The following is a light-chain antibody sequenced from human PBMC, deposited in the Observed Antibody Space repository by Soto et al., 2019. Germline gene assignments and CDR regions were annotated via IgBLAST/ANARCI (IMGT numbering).Light chain of an antibody. CDR1: QTVLYSSNY. CDR2: WAS. J-gene: IGKJ1*01. V-gene: IGKV4-1*01. Sequence: DIVMTQSPDSLSVSLGERATINCKSSQTVLYSSNYLAWYQQKPAQPPKLLIYWASTRESGVPDRFSGSGSGTDFTLTISSLQAEDVAVYYCQQYYTTPVTFGQGTKVETK. CDR3: QQYYTTPVT.